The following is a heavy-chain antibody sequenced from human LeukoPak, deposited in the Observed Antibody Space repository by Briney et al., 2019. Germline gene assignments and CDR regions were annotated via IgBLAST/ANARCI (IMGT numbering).Heavy chain of an antibody. CDR3: ARDRGSGSYLDY. V-gene: IGHV4-4*07. CDR2: IYTSGST. J-gene: IGHJ4*02. D-gene: IGHD3-10*01. Sequence: PSETLSLTCSLSGGSISSYYWSWIRQPAGKGLEWIGRIYTSGSTNYNPSLKSRVTMSVDTSKSQFSLKLSSVTAADTAVYYCARDRGSGSYLDYWGQGTLVTVSS. CDR1: GGSISSYY.